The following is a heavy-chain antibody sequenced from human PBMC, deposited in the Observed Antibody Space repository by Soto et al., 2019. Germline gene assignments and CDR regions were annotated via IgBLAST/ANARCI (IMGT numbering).Heavy chain of an antibody. V-gene: IGHV3-23*01. Sequence: EVQLLESGGDLVQPGGSLRLSCAASGFTFSTYAMTWVRQAPGKGLEWVSAISSSGLNTYYADSVKGRFTISRDDSKNTLYLQMNSLRADDTAIYYCAKEGHSGVRYNFDSWGQGTLVTVSS. D-gene: IGHD6-19*01. CDR2: ISSSGLNT. CDR3: AKEGHSGVRYNFDS. CDR1: GFTFSTYA. J-gene: IGHJ4*02.